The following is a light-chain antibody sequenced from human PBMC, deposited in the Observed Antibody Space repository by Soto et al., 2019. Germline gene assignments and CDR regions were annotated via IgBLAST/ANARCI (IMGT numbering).Light chain of an antibody. J-gene: IGLJ1*01. Sequence: QSVLTQPASVSGSPGQSITISCTGTSSGVGSYNYVSWYQQHPGKAPKLMIYEVSNRPSGVSNRFSGSKSGNTASLTISGLQAEDEADYYCSSYTSSSILYVFGTGTKVTVL. CDR3: SSYTSSSILYV. CDR1: SSGVGSYNY. V-gene: IGLV2-14*01. CDR2: EVS.